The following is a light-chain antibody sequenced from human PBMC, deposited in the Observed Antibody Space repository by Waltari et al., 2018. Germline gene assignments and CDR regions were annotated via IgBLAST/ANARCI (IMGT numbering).Light chain of an antibody. CDR2: DVT. J-gene: IGLJ2*01. V-gene: IGLV2-14*03. CDR1: SSDVGTYKY. CDR3: ASYSSISSYVV. Sequence: QSALTQPASVSGSPGQSITISCTGTSSDVGTYKYVSWYQHRPCTAPKVIIYDVTKRPSGVSNRFSGSKSGNTASLTISGLQAEDEANYSCASYSSISSYVVFGGGTKLTVL.